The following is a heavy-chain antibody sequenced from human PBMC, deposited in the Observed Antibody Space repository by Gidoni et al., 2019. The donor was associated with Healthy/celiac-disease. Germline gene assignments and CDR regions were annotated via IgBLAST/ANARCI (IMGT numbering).Heavy chain of an antibody. CDR1: GVTFGSDS. D-gene: IGHD3-9*01. Sequence: EVQLVESGGGLVQPGGSLRLSCAASGVTFGSDSMNWVRQAPGKGLEWVSYIISSSSTIYYADSVKGRFTISRDNAKNSLYLQMNSLRAEDTAVYYCARVRYYDILTGYPTLDAFDIWGQGTMVTVSS. CDR3: ARVRYYDILTGYPTLDAFDI. J-gene: IGHJ3*02. CDR2: IISSSSTI. V-gene: IGHV3-48*01.